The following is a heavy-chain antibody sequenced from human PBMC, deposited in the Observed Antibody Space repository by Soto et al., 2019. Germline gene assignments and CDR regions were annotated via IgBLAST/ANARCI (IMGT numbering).Heavy chain of an antibody. CDR1: GGSISSSSYY. J-gene: IGHJ5*02. CDR3: ARHESSGGCYSGPMCWFDP. CDR2: IYYSGST. V-gene: IGHV4-39*01. Sequence: SETLSLTCTVSGGSISSSSYYWGWIRQPPGKGLEWIGSIYYSGSTYYNPSLKSRVTISVDTSKNQFSLKLSSVTAADTAVYYCARHESSGGCYSGPMCWFDPWGQGTLVTVS. D-gene: IGHD2-15*01.